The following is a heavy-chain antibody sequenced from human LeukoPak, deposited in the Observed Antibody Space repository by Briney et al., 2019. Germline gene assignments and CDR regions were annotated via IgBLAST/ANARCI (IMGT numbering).Heavy chain of an antibody. D-gene: IGHD5-18*01. Sequence: PWASVKVSCKASGGTFSSYAISWVRQAPGQGLEWMGRIIPILGIANYAQKFQGRVTITADKSTSTAYMELSSLRSEDTAVYYCARDTQRGYSYGSIDYWGQGTLVTVSS. CDR3: ARDTQRGYSYGSIDY. CDR2: IIPILGIA. J-gene: IGHJ4*02. V-gene: IGHV1-69*04. CDR1: GGTFSSYA.